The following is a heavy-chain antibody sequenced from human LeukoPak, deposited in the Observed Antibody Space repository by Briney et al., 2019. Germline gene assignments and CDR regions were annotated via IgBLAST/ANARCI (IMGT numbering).Heavy chain of an antibody. CDR2: INQDGSKK. J-gene: IGHJ6*02. D-gene: IGHD3-10*01. CDR1: GFTFSSYW. CDR3: ARDLPGDYGMDV. Sequence: GGSLRLSCAASGFTFSSYWMSWVRQAPGRRLEWVANINQDGSKKDYVDSVKGRFTISRDNAKNSLYLQMNTLRAEDTAVFYCARDLPGDYGMDVWGQGTTVTVSS. V-gene: IGHV3-7*01.